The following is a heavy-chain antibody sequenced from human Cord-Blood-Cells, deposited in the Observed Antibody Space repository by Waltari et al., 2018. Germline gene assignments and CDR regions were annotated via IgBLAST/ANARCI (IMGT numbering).Heavy chain of an antibody. CDR1: GGSFIGYY. D-gene: IGHD6-19*01. V-gene: IGHV4-34*01. Sequence: QVQLQQWGAGLLKPSETLSLTCAVYGGSFIGYYWSWIRQPPGKGMEWIGEINHSGSTNYNPSLKSRVTISVDTSKNQFSLKLSSVTAADTAVYYCARSNEAVAGTFDYWGQGTLVTVSS. CDR2: INHSGST. CDR3: ARSNEAVAGTFDY. J-gene: IGHJ4*02.